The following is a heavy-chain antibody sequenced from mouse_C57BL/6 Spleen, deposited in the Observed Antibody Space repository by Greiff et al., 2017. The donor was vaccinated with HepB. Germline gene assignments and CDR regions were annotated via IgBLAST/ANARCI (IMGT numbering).Heavy chain of an antibody. CDR1: GYTFTDYN. CDR2: INPNNGGT. D-gene: IGHD1-1*01. CDR3: ARRHYGSSYEGFAY. V-gene: IGHV1-18*01. J-gene: IGHJ3*01. Sequence: EVQLVESGPELVKPGASVKIPCKASGYTFTDYNMDWVKQSHGKSLEWIGDINPNNGGTIYNQKFKGKATLTVDKSSSTAYMELRSLTSEDTAVYYCARRHYGSSYEGFAYWGQGTLVTVSA.